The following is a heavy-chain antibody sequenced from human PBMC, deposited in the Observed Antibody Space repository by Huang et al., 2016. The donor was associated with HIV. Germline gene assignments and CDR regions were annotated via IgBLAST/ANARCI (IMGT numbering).Heavy chain of an antibody. CDR1: GGFFSGYF. Sequence: QVQLEQWGAGLLKPSETLSLTCAVYGGFFSGYFWNWIRQSPRKGLGWIGQINHAGVTDYNPSLKSRATISVDTSKNQFSLRLTSVTAADTAIYYCAREIMISFGGPFDSWGHGNLVTVSS. CDR3: AREIMISFGGPFDS. V-gene: IGHV4-34*02. J-gene: IGHJ5*01. D-gene: IGHD3-16*01. CDR2: INHAGVT.